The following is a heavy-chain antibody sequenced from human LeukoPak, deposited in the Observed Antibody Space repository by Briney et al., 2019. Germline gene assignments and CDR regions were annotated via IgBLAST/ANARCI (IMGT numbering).Heavy chain of an antibody. D-gene: IGHD2-2*01. V-gene: IGHV1-8*01. J-gene: IGHJ6*03. CDR2: MNPNSGNT. CDR3: ARGAGYCSSTSCYGSHYYMDV. CDR1: GYTFTSYD. Sequence: ASVKVSCKASGYTFTSYDINWVRQATGQGLEWMGWMNPNSGNTGYAQKFQGRVTMTRNTSISTAYMELSSLRSEDTAVYYCARGAGYCSSTSCYGSHYYMDVWGKGTTATVSS.